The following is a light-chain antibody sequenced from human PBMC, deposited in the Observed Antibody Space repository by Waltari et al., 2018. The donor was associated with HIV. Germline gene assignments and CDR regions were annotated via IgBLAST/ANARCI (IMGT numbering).Light chain of an antibody. Sequence: QSALTQSAPVSGSPGQSITISCPGTGSDIGGYNYVSWYQQQPGKAPKLLIYDVTDRPSGISDRFSGSKSGNTASLTISGLQAEDEADYYCSSYTISSTVVFGGGTKLTVL. CDR1: GSDIGGYNY. CDR3: SSYTISSTVV. V-gene: IGLV2-14*03. J-gene: IGLJ2*01. CDR2: DVT.